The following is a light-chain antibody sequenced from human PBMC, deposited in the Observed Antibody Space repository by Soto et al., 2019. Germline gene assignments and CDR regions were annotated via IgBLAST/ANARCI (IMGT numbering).Light chain of an antibody. J-gene: IGKJ1*01. CDR2: KAS. CDR3: QQYGSSSWT. Sequence: GASENISRCLAWYQQRPGQAPRXXXYKASSRATGVPARFSVSGSGTDFTLTISRLQTEDFAVYYCQQYGSSSWTFGQGTKVDIK. V-gene: IGKV3D-20*01. CDR1: ENISRC.